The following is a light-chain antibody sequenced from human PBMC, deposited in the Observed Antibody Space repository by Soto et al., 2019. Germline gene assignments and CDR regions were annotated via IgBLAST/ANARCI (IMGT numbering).Light chain of an antibody. CDR3: QQYNNWPLT. V-gene: IGKV3-15*01. CDR2: GAS. CDR1: QGIISN. J-gene: IGKJ4*01. Sequence: DTVMTQSPVTLSGSPGERVTLSCRASQGIISNLAWYQQKPGQAPRLLIYGASTRATGIPARFSGSGSGTEFTLTIGSLQSEDFALYYCQQYNNWPLTFGGGTKVDIK.